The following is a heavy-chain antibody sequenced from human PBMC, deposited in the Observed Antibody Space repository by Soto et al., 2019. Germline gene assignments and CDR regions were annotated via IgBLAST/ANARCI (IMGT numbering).Heavy chain of an antibody. CDR3: ASLYSSSWYGDYYYGMDV. D-gene: IGHD6-13*01. CDR2: IYYSGST. J-gene: IGHJ6*02. CDR1: GGSISSYY. Sequence: QVQLQESGPGLVKPSETLSLTCTVSGGSISSYYWSWIRQPPGKGLEWIGYIYYSGSTNYNPSLKSRVTISVDTSKNQFSLKLSSVTAADTAVYYCASLYSSSWYGDYYYGMDVWGQGTTVTVSS. V-gene: IGHV4-59*01.